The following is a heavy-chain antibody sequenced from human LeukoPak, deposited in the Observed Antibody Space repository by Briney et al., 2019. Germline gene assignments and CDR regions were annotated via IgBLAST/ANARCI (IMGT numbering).Heavy chain of an antibody. CDR1: GFTFGDYA. CDR2: IRSKAYGGTT. D-gene: IGHD1-26*01. Sequence: PGGSLRLSCTASGFTFGDYAMSWFRQAPGKGLEWVGFIRSKAYGGTTEYAASVKGRFTISRGDSKSIAYLQMNSLKTEDTAVYYCTRDPVGATHFWYFDYWGQGTLVTVSS. V-gene: IGHV3-49*03. J-gene: IGHJ4*02. CDR3: TRDPVGATHFWYFDY.